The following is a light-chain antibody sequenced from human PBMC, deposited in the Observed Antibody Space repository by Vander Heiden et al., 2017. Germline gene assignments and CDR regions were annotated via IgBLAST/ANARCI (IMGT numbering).Light chain of an antibody. V-gene: IGLV1-40*01. CDR1: RSNIGAGYY. CDR2: GNS. J-gene: IGLJ3*02. CDR3: QSYDSSLSGEWV. Sequence: QSVLTQPPSVSGAPAQRVTISCTGRRSNIGAGYYVHWYQQLPVTAPKLLIHGNSNRPSGVPDRFSGSKSGTSASLAITGLQAEDEADYYCQSYDSSLSGEWVFGGGTKLTGL.